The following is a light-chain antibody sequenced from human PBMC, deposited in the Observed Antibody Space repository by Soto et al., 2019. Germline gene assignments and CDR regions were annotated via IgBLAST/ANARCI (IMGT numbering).Light chain of an antibody. CDR2: DAS. Sequence: EIVLTQSPANLSLSPGERATLSCRASQSVSSYLAWYQQKPGQAPRLLIYDASNRATGIPARFSGSGSGTDFTLTINSLEPEDFAVYYCQHRSNWLAFGGGTKVEIK. CDR1: QSVSSY. V-gene: IGKV3-11*01. J-gene: IGKJ4*01. CDR3: QHRSNWLA.